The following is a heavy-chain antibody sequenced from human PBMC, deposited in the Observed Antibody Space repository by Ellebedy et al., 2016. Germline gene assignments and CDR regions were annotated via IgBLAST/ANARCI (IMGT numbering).Heavy chain of an antibody. CDR3: ARVTMVRGGVYYYYGMDV. Sequence: GESLKISCAASGFTFSSYSMNWVRQAPGKGLEWVSYISSSSSYTNYADSVKGRFTISRDNAKNSLYLQMNSLRAEDTAVYYCARVTMVRGGVYYYYGMDVWGQGTTVTVSS. J-gene: IGHJ6*02. CDR1: GFTFSSYS. CDR2: ISSSSSYT. V-gene: IGHV3-21*05. D-gene: IGHD3-10*01.